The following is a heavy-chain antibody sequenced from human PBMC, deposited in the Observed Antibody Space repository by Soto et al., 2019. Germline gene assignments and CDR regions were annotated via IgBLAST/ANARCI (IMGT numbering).Heavy chain of an antibody. CDR1: GFTFSTHA. CDR3: AKDPPWTVGPLAMDV. V-gene: IGHV3-23*01. J-gene: IGHJ6*02. Sequence: GSLRLSCVASGFTFSTHAMSWVRQVPGKGLEWVSTFSGSGGNTYYGESVKGRFTISRDDPKNTLYLDMNSLRVEDTAVYYCAKDPPWTVGPLAMDVWGQGTTVTVSS. CDR2: FSGSGGNT. D-gene: IGHD2-2*01.